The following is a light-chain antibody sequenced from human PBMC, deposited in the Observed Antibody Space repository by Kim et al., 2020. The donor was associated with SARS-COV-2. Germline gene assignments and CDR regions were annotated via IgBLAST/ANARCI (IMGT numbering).Light chain of an antibody. CDR2: RNN. J-gene: IGLJ3*02. CDR1: SNNVGHPG. V-gene: IGLV10-54*04. CDR3: SSWDSSLTAWV. Sequence: RQPATVPCTGNSNNVGHPGAAWLQNHQGHPPKLRSYRNNKRPSGIAERFSAYRSGNTASLTITGLQPEDEADYYCSSWDSSLTAWVFGGGTKLTFL.